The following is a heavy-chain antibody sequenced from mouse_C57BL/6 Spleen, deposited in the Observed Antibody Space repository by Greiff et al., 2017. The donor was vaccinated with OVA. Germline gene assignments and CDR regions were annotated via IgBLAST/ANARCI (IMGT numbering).Heavy chain of an antibody. D-gene: IGHD2-4*01. CDR3: ARYGDYAFFDY. J-gene: IGHJ2*01. Sequence: VKLMESGPELVKPGASVKISCKASGYAFSSSWMNWVKQRPGKGLEWIGRIYPGDGDTNYNGKFKGKATLTADKSSSTAYMQLSSLTSEDSAVYFCARYGDYAFFDYWGQGTTRTVSS. CDR1: GYAFSSSW. CDR2: IYPGDGDT. V-gene: IGHV1-82*01.